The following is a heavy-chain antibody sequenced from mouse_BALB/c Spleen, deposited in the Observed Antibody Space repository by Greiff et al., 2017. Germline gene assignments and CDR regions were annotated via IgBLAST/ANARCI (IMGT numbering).Heavy chain of an antibody. V-gene: IGHV1S56*01. CDR3: TKEGYDEAWFAY. Sequence: QAQLQQSGAELVKPGASVKLSCKASGYTFTSYDINWVRQRPEQGLEWIGWIFTGDGSTKYNEKFKGKATLTTDKSSSTAYMQLSRMTSEDSAVYFGTKEGYDEAWFAYWGQGTLVTVSA. D-gene: IGHD2-2*01. CDR2: IFTGDGST. CDR1: GYTFTSYD. J-gene: IGHJ3*01.